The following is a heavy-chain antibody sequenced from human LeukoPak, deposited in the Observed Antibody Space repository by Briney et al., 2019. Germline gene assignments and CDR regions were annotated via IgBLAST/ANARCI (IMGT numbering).Heavy chain of an antibody. D-gene: IGHD2-15*01. V-gene: IGHV3-23*01. CDR1: GFTFSTYA. J-gene: IGHJ4*02. CDR2: ISGSGSST. Sequence: GGCLRLSCAASGFTFSTYAMSWVRQAPGKGLEWVSAISGSGSSTYYADSVKGRFTISRDNSKNMLYLQMNSLRAEDTAVYYCAKIGALVVAAKFDYWGQGTLVTVSS. CDR3: AKIGALVVAAKFDY.